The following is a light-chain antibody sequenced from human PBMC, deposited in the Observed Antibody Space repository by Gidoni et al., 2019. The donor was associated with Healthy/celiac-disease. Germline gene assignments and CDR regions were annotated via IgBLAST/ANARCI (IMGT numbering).Light chain of an antibody. CDR1: QSISSY. CDR2: AAS. V-gene: IGKV1-39*01. J-gene: IGKJ1*01. Sequence: DIQRTQAPSSLSASVGDRVTITCRASQSISSYLNWYQQKPGKAPKLLIYAASSLQSGVPSRFSGSGSGTDFTLTISSLPPEDFATYYCQQSYSTPQAFGQGTKVEIK. CDR3: QQSYSTPQA.